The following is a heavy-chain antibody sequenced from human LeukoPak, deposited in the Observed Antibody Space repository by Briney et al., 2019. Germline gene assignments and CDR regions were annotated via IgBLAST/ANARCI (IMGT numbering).Heavy chain of an antibody. CDR1: GFTFSSYTFSTYA. CDR3: AKGVEDSGIYYYYYMDV. Sequence: PGGSLRLSCAASGFTFSSYTFSTYAMSWVRQAPGKGLEWVSAVSGSGVSTYYADSVKGRFTISRDNSKNTLYLQMNGLRAEDTAVYHCAKGVEDSGIYYYYYMDVWGKGTTVTVSS. CDR2: VSGSGVST. D-gene: IGHD2-15*01. V-gene: IGHV3-23*01. J-gene: IGHJ6*03.